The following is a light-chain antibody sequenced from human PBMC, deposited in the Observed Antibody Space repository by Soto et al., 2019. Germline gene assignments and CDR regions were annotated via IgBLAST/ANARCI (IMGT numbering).Light chain of an antibody. CDR3: QQRSNWQLT. CDR1: QSVSSY. Sequence: EIVLTQSPATLSLSPGERATLSCRASQSVSSYLAWYQQKPGQAPRLLIYDASNRATGTPARFSGSGSGTDFTLTISSLEPEDFAVYYCQQRSNWQLTFGGGTKVDIK. J-gene: IGKJ4*01. V-gene: IGKV3-11*01. CDR2: DAS.